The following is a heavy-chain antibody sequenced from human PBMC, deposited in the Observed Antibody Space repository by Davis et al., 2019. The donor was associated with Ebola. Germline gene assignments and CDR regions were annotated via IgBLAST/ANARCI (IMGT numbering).Heavy chain of an antibody. V-gene: IGHV1-3*01. CDR1: GYTFTSYA. CDR2: INAGNGNT. D-gene: IGHD6-19*01. Sequence: ASVKVSCKASGYTFTSYAMHWVRQAPGQRLEWMGWINAGNGNTKYSQKFQGRVTITRDTSASTAYMELSSLRSEDTAVYYCARGSAVAGPDWYFDLWGRGTLVTVSS. J-gene: IGHJ2*01. CDR3: ARGSAVAGPDWYFDL.